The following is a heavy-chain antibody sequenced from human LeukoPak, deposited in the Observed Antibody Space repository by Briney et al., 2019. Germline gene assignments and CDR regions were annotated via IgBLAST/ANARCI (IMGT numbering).Heavy chain of an antibody. J-gene: IGHJ5*01. Sequence: PGASVKVSCKASGYTFTTYAMSWVRQAPGQGLEWMGWINTNTGNPAYAQGFTGRFVFSLDTSVSTAYLQISSLKAEDTAVYYCARAYQPLGGLSFPDSWGQGTLVTVSS. D-gene: IGHD3-16*02. V-gene: IGHV7-4-1*02. CDR3: ARAYQPLGGLSFPDS. CDR2: INTNTGNP. CDR1: GYTFTTYA.